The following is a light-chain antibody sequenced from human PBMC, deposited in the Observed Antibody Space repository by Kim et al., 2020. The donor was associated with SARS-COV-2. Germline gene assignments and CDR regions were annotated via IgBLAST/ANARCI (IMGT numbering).Light chain of an antibody. CDR2: SNN. CDR1: SSNIGSNT. Sequence: QSVLTQPPSASGTPGQRVTISCSGSSSNIGSNTVVWYQQLPGAAPNLLIYSNNQRPSGIPDRFSGSRSGTSASLAISGLQSGDEADYYCAVWDDSLKQGVFGGGTQLTVL. J-gene: IGLJ3*02. V-gene: IGLV1-44*01. CDR3: AVWDDSLKQGV.